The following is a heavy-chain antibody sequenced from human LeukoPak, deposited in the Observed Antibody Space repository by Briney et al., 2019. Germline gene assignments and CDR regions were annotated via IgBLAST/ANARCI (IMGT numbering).Heavy chain of an antibody. Sequence: SETLSLTCAVYGGSFTGYYWSWIRQPPGKGLEWIGEINHSGSTNYNPSLKSRDTISVDTSKNQFSLKLSSVTAADTAVYYCARGAARRDGYKWGQGTLVTVSS. CDR1: GGSFTGYY. CDR2: INHSGST. D-gene: IGHD5-24*01. J-gene: IGHJ4*02. CDR3: ARGAARRDGYK. V-gene: IGHV4-34*01.